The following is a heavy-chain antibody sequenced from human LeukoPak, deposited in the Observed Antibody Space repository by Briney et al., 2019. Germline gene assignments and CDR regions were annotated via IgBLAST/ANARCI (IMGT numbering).Heavy chain of an antibody. CDR2: INHSGGT. Sequence: SETLSLTCAVYGGSFSGYYWSWIRQPPGKGLEWIGEINHSGGTNYNPSLKSRVTISVDTSKNQFSLKLSSVTAADTAVYYCAAQYSGYDYLFDYWGQGTLVTVSS. CDR1: GGSFSGYY. D-gene: IGHD5-12*01. CDR3: AAQYSGYDYLFDY. V-gene: IGHV4-34*01. J-gene: IGHJ4*02.